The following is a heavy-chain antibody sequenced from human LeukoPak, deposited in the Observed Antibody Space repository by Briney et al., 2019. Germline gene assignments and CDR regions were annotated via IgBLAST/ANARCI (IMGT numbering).Heavy chain of an antibody. V-gene: IGHV1-24*01. CDR1: GYTLTELS. J-gene: IGHJ4*02. CDR3: ATGLYCSSTSCYQGDY. CDR2: FDPEDGET. Sequence: AASVKVSCKVSGYTLTELSMHWVRQAPGKGLEWMGGFDPEDGETIYARKFQGRVTMTEDTSTDTAYMELSSLRSEDTAVYYCATGLYCSSTSCYQGDYWGQGTLVTVSS. D-gene: IGHD2-2*01.